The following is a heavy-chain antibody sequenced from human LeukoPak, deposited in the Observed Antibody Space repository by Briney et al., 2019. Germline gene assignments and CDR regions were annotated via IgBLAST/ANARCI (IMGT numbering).Heavy chain of an antibody. J-gene: IGHJ4*02. Sequence: GGSLSLSCAASGFTFSSYAMSWVRQAPGKGLEWVSIIYSGGSTYYADSVKGRFTISRDNSKNTLYLQMNSLRAEDTAVYYCARVPYANYWGQGTLVTVSS. D-gene: IGHD2-8*01. CDR2: IYSGGST. CDR1: GFTFSSYA. CDR3: ARVPYANY. V-gene: IGHV3-66*01.